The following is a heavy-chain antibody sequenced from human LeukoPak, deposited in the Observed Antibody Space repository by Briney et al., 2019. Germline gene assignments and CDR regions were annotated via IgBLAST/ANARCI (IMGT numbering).Heavy chain of an antibody. V-gene: IGHV1-8*01. J-gene: IGHJ5*02. CDR1: GYTFTSYD. CDR2: MNPNSGNT. CDR3: AGGCSGGSCYSSWFDP. D-gene: IGHD2-15*01. Sequence: VASVKVSCKASGYTFTSYDINWVRPATGQGLEWMGWMNPNSGNTGYAQKFQGRVTMTRNTSISTAYMELSSLRSEDTAVYYCAGGCSGGSCYSSWFDPWGQGTLVTVSS.